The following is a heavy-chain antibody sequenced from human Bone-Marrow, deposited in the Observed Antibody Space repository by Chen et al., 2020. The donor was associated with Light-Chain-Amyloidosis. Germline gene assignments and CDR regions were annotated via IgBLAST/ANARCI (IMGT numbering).Heavy chain of an antibody. CDR3: ARARLNMVRGVAPYYFDY. Sequence: QLQLQESGPGLVKPSETLSLTCTVPGGSISSSSYYWGWIRQPPGKGLEWIGGIYYSGSTYYNPSLKSRVTISVDTSKNQFSLKLSSVTAADTAVYYCARARLNMVRGVAPYYFDYWGQGTLVTVSS. D-gene: IGHD3-10*01. V-gene: IGHV4-39*07. CDR1: GGSISSSSYY. CDR2: IYYSGST. J-gene: IGHJ4*02.